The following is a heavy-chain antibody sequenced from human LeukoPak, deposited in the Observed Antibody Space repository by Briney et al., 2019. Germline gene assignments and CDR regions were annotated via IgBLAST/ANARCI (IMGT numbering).Heavy chain of an antibody. CDR3: TTSVDYFDY. CDR2: IKTQTEGGTT. Sequence: GGSLRLSCAASDFTFSNAWMNWVRQTPGKGLEWVGRIKTQTEGGTTDYAAPIKGRFTISRDDSKNTLYLQMNSLKTEDTAVYYCTTSVDYFDYWGQGTLVTVSS. CDR1: DFTFSNAW. V-gene: IGHV3-15*07. D-gene: IGHD5-12*01. J-gene: IGHJ4*02.